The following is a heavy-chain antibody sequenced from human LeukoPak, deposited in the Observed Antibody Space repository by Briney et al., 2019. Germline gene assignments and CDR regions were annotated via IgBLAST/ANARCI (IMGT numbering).Heavy chain of an antibody. J-gene: IGHJ4*02. D-gene: IGHD4-23*01. CDR3: AKTRGDDYGGNPLPFDY. CDR1: GFTFSSYA. V-gene: IGHV3-23*01. Sequence: GGSLRLSCAASGFTFSSYAMSWVRQAPGKGLEWVSAISGSGGSTYYADSVKGRFTISRGNSKNTLYLQMNSLRAEDTAVYYCAKTRGDDYGGNPLPFDYWGQGTLVTVSS. CDR2: ISGSGGST.